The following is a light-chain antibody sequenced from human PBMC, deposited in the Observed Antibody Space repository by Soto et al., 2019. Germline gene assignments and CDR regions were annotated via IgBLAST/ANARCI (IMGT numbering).Light chain of an antibody. V-gene: IGLV1-47*01. Sequence: QSALTQPPSASGTPGQSLTISCAGSSSNIGSHYVYWYQHLPGTAPKLLIFRDGQRPSGVPDRFFDSKSGTSASLAISGLRSEDEAHYYCAVWDASLTGWVFGGGTKVTVL. CDR1: SSNIGSHY. CDR2: RDG. CDR3: AVWDASLTGWV. J-gene: IGLJ3*02.